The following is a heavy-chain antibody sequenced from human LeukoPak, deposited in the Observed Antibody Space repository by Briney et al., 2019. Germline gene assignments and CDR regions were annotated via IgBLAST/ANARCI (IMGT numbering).Heavy chain of an antibody. Sequence: ASVKVSCKASGYTFTGYYMHWVRQAPGQGLEWMGWISPNSGGTNYAQKFQGRVTMTRDTSISTAYMELSRLRSDDTAVYYCARAPTVVTPYYFDYWGQGTLVTVSS. V-gene: IGHV1-2*02. J-gene: IGHJ4*02. CDR3: ARAPTVVTPYYFDY. CDR1: GYTFTGYY. D-gene: IGHD4-23*01. CDR2: ISPNSGGT.